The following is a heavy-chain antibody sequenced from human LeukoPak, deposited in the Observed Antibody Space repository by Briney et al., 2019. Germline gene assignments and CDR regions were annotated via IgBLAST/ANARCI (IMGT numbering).Heavy chain of an antibody. CDR3: AKDPLGRPPHSCHY. CDR1: GVTFDDYA. CDR2: SCWNSSSI. D-gene: IGHD2-15*01. J-gene: IGHJ4*02. Sequence: RRCLRLSCAASGVTFDDYAMRWVRQAPGECLEWVYGSCWNSSSIGYVGSVMRRFTIPGDNAKNSLNLQMNKLRAEDTAWYYCAKDPLGRPPHSCHYWGQGTLVTVSS. V-gene: IGHV3-9*01.